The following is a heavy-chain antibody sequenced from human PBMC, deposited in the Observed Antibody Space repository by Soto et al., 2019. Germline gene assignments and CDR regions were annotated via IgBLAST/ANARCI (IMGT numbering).Heavy chain of an antibody. CDR2: ISYDGSNK. J-gene: IGHJ6*02. Sequence: GGSLRLSCAASGFTFSSYAMHWVRQAPGKGLEWVAVISYDGSNKYYADSVKGRFTISGDNSKNTLYLQMNSLRAEDTAVYYCATGYSSSWYSYYYGMDVWGQGTTVTVSS. D-gene: IGHD6-13*01. CDR1: GFTFSSYA. CDR3: ATGYSSSWYSYYYGMDV. V-gene: IGHV3-30-3*01.